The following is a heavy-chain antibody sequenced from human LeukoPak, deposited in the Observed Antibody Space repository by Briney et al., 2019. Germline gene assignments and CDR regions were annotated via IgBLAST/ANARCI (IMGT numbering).Heavy chain of an antibody. D-gene: IGHD1-26*01. CDR3: AKAVGALDY. J-gene: IGHJ4*02. CDR1: GFSFDDYA. CDR2: ISWNSGSI. Sequence: GRSLRLSCAASGFSFDDYAMHWVRQAPGHGLEWVSGISWNSGSIGYADSVKGRFTISRDNAKNSLYLQMNSLRAEDTALYYCAKAVGALDYWGQGTLVTVSS. V-gene: IGHV3-9*01.